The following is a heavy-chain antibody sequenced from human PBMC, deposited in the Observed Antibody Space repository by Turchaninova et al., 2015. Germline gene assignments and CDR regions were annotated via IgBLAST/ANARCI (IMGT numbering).Heavy chain of an antibody. D-gene: IGHD3-22*01. Sequence: ELQLVQSGAEVKKHGESLKLSCKGSAYSYPSDWSGWVLQMPGKGLEGMGIIYPDDSDTRYSPSFQGQVTISADKSISTAYLQWSSLKASDTAMYYCARRDDTSGILDYWGQGTLVTVSS. CDR3: ARRDDTSGILDY. V-gene: IGHV5-51*01. J-gene: IGHJ4*02. CDR2: IYPDDSDT. CDR1: AYSYPSDW.